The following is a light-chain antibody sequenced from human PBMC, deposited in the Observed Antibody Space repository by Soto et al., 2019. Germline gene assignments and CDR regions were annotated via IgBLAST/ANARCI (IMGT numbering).Light chain of an antibody. V-gene: IGKV3D-20*01. Sequence: EIVLTQSPATLSLSPGERATLSCGASQRVRSNYLASFQQKPGLAPRLLIYDASTRATGIPDRFSGSGSGTDFTLTSSSLEPEDFAVYYCQQYSSSPPVTFGGRTKVEIK. CDR2: DAS. J-gene: IGKJ4*01. CDR1: QRVRSNY. CDR3: QQYSSSPPVT.